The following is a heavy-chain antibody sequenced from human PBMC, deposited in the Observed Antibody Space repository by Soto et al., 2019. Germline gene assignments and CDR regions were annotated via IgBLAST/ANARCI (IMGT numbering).Heavy chain of an antibody. V-gene: IGHV3-48*02. CDR1: GFTFSSYD. J-gene: IGHJ6*02. CDR3: ATINYEFIGYYAMGL. D-gene: IGHD3-3*01. CDR2: ISGSSNTM. Sequence: ELQLVESGGGLVQPGGSLKLSCAASGFTFSSYDMDWVRQAPGKGLEWLSGISGSSNTMYYADSVKGRFTISRDNAKNALYLQMNSLRDEDTAVYYCATINYEFIGYYAMGLWGQGTTVTVSS.